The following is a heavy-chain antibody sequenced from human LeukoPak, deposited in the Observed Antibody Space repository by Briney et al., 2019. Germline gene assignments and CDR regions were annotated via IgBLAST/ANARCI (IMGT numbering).Heavy chain of an antibody. Sequence: PGGSLRLSCAASGFTFSSYWMHWVRQAPGKGLEWVSYISSSGSIIYYADSVKGRFTISRDNAKNSLYLQMNSLRAEDTAVYYCARDDAGYSSGWYWVYWGQGTLVTVSS. CDR1: GFTFSSYW. V-gene: IGHV3-48*04. D-gene: IGHD6-19*01. CDR2: ISSSGSII. CDR3: ARDDAGYSSGWYWVY. J-gene: IGHJ4*02.